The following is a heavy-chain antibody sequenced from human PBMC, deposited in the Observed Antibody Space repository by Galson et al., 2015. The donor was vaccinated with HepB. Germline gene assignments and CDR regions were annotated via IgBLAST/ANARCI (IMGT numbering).Heavy chain of an antibody. D-gene: IGHD1-26*01. CDR1: RLTFSSYT. CDR3: ARSRMGYFDY. CDR2: ISSSSSTL. J-gene: IGHJ4*02. V-gene: IGHV3-48*02. Sequence: SLRLSCAASRLTFSSYTMNWVRQAPGKGLEWVSYISSSSSTLYYADSVKGRFTISRDNAKNSLYLQMNSLRDEDTAVYYCARSRMGYFDYWGQGTLVTVSS.